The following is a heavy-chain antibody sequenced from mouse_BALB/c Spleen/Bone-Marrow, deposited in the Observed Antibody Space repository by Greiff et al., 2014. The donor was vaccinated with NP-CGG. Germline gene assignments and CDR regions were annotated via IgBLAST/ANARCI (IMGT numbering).Heavy chain of an antibody. D-gene: IGHD1-1*01. Sequence: EVQLQQSGAELVKPGASVKLSCTASGFNIKDTYMHWVKQRPEQGLEWIGRIDPANGNTKYDPKFQGRATVTADTSSSTAYLQLSSLTSEDTAVYYCARYYYQTMDYWGQGTSVTVSS. CDR2: IDPANGNT. CDR1: GFNIKDTY. J-gene: IGHJ4*01. V-gene: IGHV14-3*02. CDR3: ARYYYQTMDY.